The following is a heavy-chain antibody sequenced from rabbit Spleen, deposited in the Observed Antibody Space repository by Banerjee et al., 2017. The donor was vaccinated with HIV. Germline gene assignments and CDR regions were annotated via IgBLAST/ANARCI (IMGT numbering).Heavy chain of an antibody. D-gene: IGHD1-1*01. CDR2: INAATAKP. CDR3: ARDDYTGVIGWNFGW. Sequence: QEQLVESGGGLVQPEGSLTLTCKASGFSFSDRDVMCWVRQAPGKGLEWIACINAATAKPVYATWAKGRFTISRTSSTTVTLRMTSLTAADTATYFCARDDYTGVIGWNFGWWGPGTLVTVS. J-gene: IGHJ4*01. CDR1: GFSFSDRDV. V-gene: IGHV1S45*01.